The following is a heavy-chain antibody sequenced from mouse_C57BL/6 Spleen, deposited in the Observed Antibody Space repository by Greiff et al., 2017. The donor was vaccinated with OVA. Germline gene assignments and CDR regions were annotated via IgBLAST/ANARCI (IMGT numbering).Heavy chain of an antibody. CDR3: ASSTVVATRYFDV. Sequence: QVQLQQPGAELVKPGASVKLSCKASGYTFTSYWITWVKQRPGQGLEGIGDIFPGSGSTNYNEKFKSKATLTVDTSSSTAYMQLSSLTSENSAVYYCASSTVVATRYFDVWGTGTTVTVSS. CDR2: IFPGSGST. D-gene: IGHD1-1*01. J-gene: IGHJ1*03. V-gene: IGHV1-55*01. CDR1: GYTFTSYW.